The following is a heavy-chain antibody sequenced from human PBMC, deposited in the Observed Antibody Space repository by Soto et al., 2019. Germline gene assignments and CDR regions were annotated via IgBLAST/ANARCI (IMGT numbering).Heavy chain of an antibody. J-gene: IGHJ4*02. CDR3: ARAGYCSGGSCIGFNDY. Sequence: QVQLVQSGAEVKKPGASVKVSCKASGYTFTSYGISWVRQAPGQGLEWMGWISAYNGNTNYAQKLQGRVTMTTDASTSTAYMGLRGLRSDDTAVYYCARAGYCSGGSCIGFNDYWGQGTLVTVSS. CDR1: GYTFTSYG. V-gene: IGHV1-18*01. D-gene: IGHD2-15*01. CDR2: ISAYNGNT.